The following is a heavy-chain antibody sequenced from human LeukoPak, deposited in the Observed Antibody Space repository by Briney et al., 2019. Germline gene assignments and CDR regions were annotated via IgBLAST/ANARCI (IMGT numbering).Heavy chain of an antibody. CDR2: VNSDGTST. Sequence: PGGSLRLSCAASGFTLSSYWLFWVRQAPGKGLVWVSRVNSDGTSTNYADSVKGRFTVSRDKAKNTLYLQMNSLRVEDTAVYYCATPLLYSRSWYYFDYWGQGPLVTVSS. CDR3: ATPLLYSRSWYYFDY. J-gene: IGHJ4*02. D-gene: IGHD6-13*01. V-gene: IGHV3-74*01. CDR1: GFTLSSYW.